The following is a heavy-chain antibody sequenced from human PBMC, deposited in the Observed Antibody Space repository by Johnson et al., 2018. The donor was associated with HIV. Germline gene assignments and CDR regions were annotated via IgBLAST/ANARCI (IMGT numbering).Heavy chain of an antibody. D-gene: IGHD3-16*01. Sequence: VQLVESGGGLVQPGGSLRLSCAASGFTVNTNYMSWVRQAPGKGLEWVSVIYSDGSSYYADSVKGRFTIARDNSKNTLFLQMSGLTAEDTAVYYCGRSSSYWGHDAFDIWGQGTMVTVSS. V-gene: IGHV3-66*01. CDR1: GFTVNTNY. J-gene: IGHJ3*02. CDR2: IYSDGSS. CDR3: GRSSSYWGHDAFDI.